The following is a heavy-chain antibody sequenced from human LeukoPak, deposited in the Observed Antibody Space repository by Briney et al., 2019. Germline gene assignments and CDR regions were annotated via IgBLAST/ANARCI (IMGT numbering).Heavy chain of an antibody. Sequence: SETLSLTCTVSGGSISSYSWSWIRQPPGKGLEWIGYIYYSGSTNYNPSLKSLVTISVDTSKNQFSLKLSSVTAADTAVYYCARGRDWGLYWYFDLWGRGTLVTVSS. J-gene: IGHJ2*01. CDR2: IYYSGST. D-gene: IGHD3/OR15-3a*01. CDR1: GGSISSYS. CDR3: ARGRDWGLYWYFDL. V-gene: IGHV4-59*01.